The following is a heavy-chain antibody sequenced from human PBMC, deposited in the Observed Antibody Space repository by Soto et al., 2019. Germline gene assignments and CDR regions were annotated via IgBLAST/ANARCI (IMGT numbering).Heavy chain of an antibody. Sequence: ASVKVSCKASGYTFTSYYMHWVRQAPGQGLEWMGIINPSGGSTSYAQKFQGRVTMTRDTSTSTVYMELSSLRSEDTAVYYCARDANPQYQLLLTTRVWFDPWGQGTLVTVSS. CDR1: GYTFTSYY. D-gene: IGHD2-2*01. V-gene: IGHV1-46*01. J-gene: IGHJ5*02. CDR2: INPSGGST. CDR3: ARDANPQYQLLLTTRVWFDP.